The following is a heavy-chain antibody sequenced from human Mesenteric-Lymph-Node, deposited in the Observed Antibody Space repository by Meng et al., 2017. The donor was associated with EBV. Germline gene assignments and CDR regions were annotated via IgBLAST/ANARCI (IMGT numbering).Heavy chain of an antibody. CDR2: IYYTGTT. CDR3: ARGIADSWFDP. V-gene: IGHV4-30-4*01. J-gene: IGHJ5*02. D-gene: IGHD2-15*01. CDR1: GGSISTCGYY. Sequence: QGQLQESGPGLVKPAQNLSLTCAVSGGSISTCGYYWTWIRQPPGKGLVWIAYIYYTGTTYYNPSLKSRVTISVDTSKNQFSPKLNSVTAADTAVYYCARGIADSWFDPWGQGALVTVSS.